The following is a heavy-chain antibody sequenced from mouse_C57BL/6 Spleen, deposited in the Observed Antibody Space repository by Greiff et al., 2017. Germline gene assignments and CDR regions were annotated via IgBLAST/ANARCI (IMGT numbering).Heavy chain of an antibody. CDR3: ARNYGNYVYAMDY. V-gene: IGHV2-2*01. Sequence: QVQLKESGPGLVQPSQSLSITCTVSGFSLTSYGVHWVRQSPGKGLEWLGVIWSGGSTDYNAAFISSLSISKDNSKSQDFFKMNSLQADDTAIYYCARNYGNYVYAMDYWGQGTSVTVSS. J-gene: IGHJ4*01. D-gene: IGHD2-1*01. CDR2: IWSGGST. CDR1: GFSLTSYG.